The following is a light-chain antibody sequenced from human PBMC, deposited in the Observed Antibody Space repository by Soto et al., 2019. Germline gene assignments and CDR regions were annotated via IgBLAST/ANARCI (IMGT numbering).Light chain of an antibody. CDR2: RNN. CDR1: SSNIGNNH. J-gene: IGLJ3*02. CDR3: AAWGDSLSGV. V-gene: IGLV1-47*01. Sequence: QSVLTQPPSASGTPGQRVTISCSGSSSNIGNNHVYWYQQLPGTAPKLLIYRNNERPSGVPDRFSGSKSGTSASLVISGLRSEDEADYYCAAWGDSLSGVFGGGTKLTVL.